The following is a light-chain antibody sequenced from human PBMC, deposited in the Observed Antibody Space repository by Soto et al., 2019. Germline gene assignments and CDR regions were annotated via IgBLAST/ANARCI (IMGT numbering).Light chain of an antibody. J-gene: IGLJ2*01. CDR1: SSNIGSNN. CDR2: SNS. V-gene: IGLV1-44*01. CDR3: ASWDDSLNGVL. Sequence: QSVLTQPPSASGTPGQTVTISCTGSSSNIGSNNVNWYQQLPGTTPTLLIYSNSQRPSGVPDRFSGCTSGTSASLAIRGLQSEDEADYYCASWDDSLNGVLFGGGTKLTVL.